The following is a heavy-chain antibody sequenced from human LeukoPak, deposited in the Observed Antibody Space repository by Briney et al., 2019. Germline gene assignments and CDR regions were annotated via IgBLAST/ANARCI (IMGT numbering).Heavy chain of an antibody. CDR1: GGSISSYY. V-gene: IGHV4-59*08. Sequence: SETLSLTCTVSGGSISSYYWSWIRQPPGKGLEWIGYIYYSGSTNYNPSLKSRVTISVDTSKNQFSLKLSSVTAPDTAVYYCARRGPCTNGVCCEWCDYYYYMDVWGKGPRSPSP. J-gene: IGHJ6*03. CDR2: IYYSGST. CDR3: ARRGPCTNGVCCEWCDYYYYMDV. D-gene: IGHD2-8*01.